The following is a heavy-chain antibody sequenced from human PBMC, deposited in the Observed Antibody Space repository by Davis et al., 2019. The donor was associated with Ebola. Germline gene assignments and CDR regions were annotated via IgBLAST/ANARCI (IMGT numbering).Heavy chain of an antibody. Sequence: ASVKVSCKSSGYTFTRYGLVWVRQAPGLGLEWMGCISGFNTNTNFAQKFQGRVTVSKDTSTNTAYMDLRSLTSDDTAIYYCARAPNYDVLTGTSSYYFDDWGQGTLVTVSS. J-gene: IGHJ4*02. CDR1: GYTFTRYG. CDR2: ISGFNTNT. D-gene: IGHD3-9*01. CDR3: ARAPNYDVLTGTSSYYFDD. V-gene: IGHV1-18*04.